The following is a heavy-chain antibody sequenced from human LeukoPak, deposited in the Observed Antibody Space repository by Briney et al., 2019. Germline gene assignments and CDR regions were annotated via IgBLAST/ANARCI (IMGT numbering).Heavy chain of an antibody. J-gene: IGHJ6*03. CDR2: ISGTGGTT. Sequence: PGGSLRLSCEASGFTFGSYEMTWVRQAPGKGLEWVSAISGTGGTTYYADSVKGRFTISRDNSKNTLYLQMNSLRAEDTAVYYCAKNGDRGAYCSGGSCYPYYYYYMDVWGKGTTVTISS. D-gene: IGHD2-15*01. V-gene: IGHV3-23*01. CDR3: AKNGDRGAYCSGGSCYPYYYYYMDV. CDR1: GFTFGSYE.